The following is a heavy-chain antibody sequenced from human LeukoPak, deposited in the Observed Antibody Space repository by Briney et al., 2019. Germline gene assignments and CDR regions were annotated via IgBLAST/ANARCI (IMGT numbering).Heavy chain of an antibody. Sequence: PGGSLRLSCAAAGFTFSSYAMSWVRQAPGKGLEWVSAISVSGGSTYYADSVKGRFTISRDNSKNTLYLQMHSLRAEDTAVYYCAKDVAVAGTSFDYWGQGTLVTVSS. V-gene: IGHV3-23*01. J-gene: IGHJ4*02. CDR3: AKDVAVAGTSFDY. CDR2: ISVSGGST. D-gene: IGHD6-19*01. CDR1: GFTFSSYA.